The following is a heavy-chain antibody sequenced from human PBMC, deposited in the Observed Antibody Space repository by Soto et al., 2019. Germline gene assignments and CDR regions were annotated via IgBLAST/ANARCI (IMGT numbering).Heavy chain of an antibody. CDR2: ISGSGGST. Sequence: GGSLRLSCAASGFTFSSYAMSWVRQAPGKGLEWVSAISGSGGSTYYADSVKGRFTISRDNSKNTLYLQMNSLRAEDTAVYYCAKDSWYSSGWYVKRTHDAFDIWGQGTMVTVSS. CDR1: GFTFSSYA. V-gene: IGHV3-23*01. D-gene: IGHD6-19*01. J-gene: IGHJ3*02. CDR3: AKDSWYSSGWYVKRTHDAFDI.